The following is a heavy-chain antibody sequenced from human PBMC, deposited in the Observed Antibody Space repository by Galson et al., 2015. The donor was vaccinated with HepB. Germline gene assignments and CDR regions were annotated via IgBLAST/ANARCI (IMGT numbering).Heavy chain of an antibody. CDR3: AKKNHPPHARRSALTVDYYFDY. Sequence: SLRLSCAASGFTFWTYGMHWVRQAPGKGLEWVAFISFDGSDKYYADSVKGRFTISRDNSKHTLYLQIHSLRGEDTAVYYCAKKNHPPHARRSALTVDYYFDYWGQGTLVTVSS. J-gene: IGHJ4*02. CDR2: ISFDGSDK. CDR1: GFTFWTYG. D-gene: IGHD1-14*01. V-gene: IGHV3-30*18.